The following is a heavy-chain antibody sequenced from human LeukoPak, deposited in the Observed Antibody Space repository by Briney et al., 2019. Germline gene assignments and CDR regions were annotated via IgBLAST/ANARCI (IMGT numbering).Heavy chain of an antibody. Sequence: GGSLRLSCAASGFTFSSFAMSWVRQAPGKGLDWVSTISGGGGSTYYADPLKGRFTIPRDNSGNTLYLQMNSLRAEDTAIYYCAKESSGTYYALDFWGQGTLVTVSS. CDR2: ISGGGGST. CDR3: AKESSGTYYALDF. CDR1: GFTFSSFA. J-gene: IGHJ4*02. D-gene: IGHD1-26*01. V-gene: IGHV3-23*01.